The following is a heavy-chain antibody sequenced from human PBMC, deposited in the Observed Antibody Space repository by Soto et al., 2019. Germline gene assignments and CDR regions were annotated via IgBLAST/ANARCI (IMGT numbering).Heavy chain of an antibody. CDR3: VKDIVPGGADF. CDR2: IIWISDTT. D-gene: IGHD3-16*01. Sequence: EMQLVESGGGLVQPGRSLRLSCAVSGFASDYYGMHWVRQVPGKGLEWVSGIIWISDTTGYADSVKGRFTISRDNAKRSLYLQMNSLRLDDTGLYYCVKDIVPGGADFWGQGTVVTVSS. V-gene: IGHV3-9*02. J-gene: IGHJ4*02. CDR1: GFASDYYG.